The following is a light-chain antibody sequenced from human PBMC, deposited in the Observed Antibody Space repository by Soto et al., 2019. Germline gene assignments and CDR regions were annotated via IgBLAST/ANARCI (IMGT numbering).Light chain of an antibody. J-gene: IGKJ2*01. CDR3: MQALQTPPT. CDR1: QSLLHSNGYNY. V-gene: IGKV2-28*01. CDR2: LGS. Sequence: DIVMTQSPLSLPVTPGEQASISCRSSQSLLHSNGYNYLDWYLQKPGQSPQLLIYLGSNRSSGVPDRFSGSGSGTDFTLKISRVEAEDVGVYYCMQALQTPPTFGQGNKLEIK.